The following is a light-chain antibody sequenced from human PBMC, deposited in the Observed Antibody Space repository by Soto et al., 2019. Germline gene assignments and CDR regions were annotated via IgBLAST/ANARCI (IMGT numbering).Light chain of an antibody. V-gene: IGKV1-27*01. Sequence: EIRLTQSPSSLSASVGDRVTIACRASHDINNFLAWFQQKPGKVPELLMYASSTLKSELPSRFSGSGSGTDFTLNIDGLQPEDFATYFCQNYNSVPYTFGQGTKLEIK. J-gene: IGKJ2*01. CDR2: ASS. CDR3: QNYNSVPYT. CDR1: HDINNF.